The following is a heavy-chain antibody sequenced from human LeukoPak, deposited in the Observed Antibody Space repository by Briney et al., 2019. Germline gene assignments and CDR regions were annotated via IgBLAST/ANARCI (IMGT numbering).Heavy chain of an antibody. CDR3: ARGTRGRRTARTLDY. Sequence: SSETLSLTCTVSGGSISSGSYYWSWIRQPPGKGLEWIGEINHSGSTNYNPSLKSRVTISVDTSKNQFSLKLSSVTAADTAVYYCARGTRGRRTARTLDYWGQGTLVTVSS. J-gene: IGHJ4*02. D-gene: IGHD6-6*01. V-gene: IGHV4-39*07. CDR1: GGSISSGSYY. CDR2: INHSGST.